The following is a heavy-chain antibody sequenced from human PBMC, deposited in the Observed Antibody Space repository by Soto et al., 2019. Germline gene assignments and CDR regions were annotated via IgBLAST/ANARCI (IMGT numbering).Heavy chain of an antibody. Sequence: QVQLVQSGAEVKRPGASVTVSCSASGYIFTNYDINWVRQATGQGLEWLGWMNPNSGATGYAQKFQGRLTLTRDTAITTAYMELNSLKPEDTAVYYCARNRRETGDFDYWGQGTLVTVSS. D-gene: IGHD7-27*01. CDR2: MNPNSGAT. V-gene: IGHV1-8*01. CDR3: ARNRRETGDFDY. CDR1: GYIFTNYD. J-gene: IGHJ4*02.